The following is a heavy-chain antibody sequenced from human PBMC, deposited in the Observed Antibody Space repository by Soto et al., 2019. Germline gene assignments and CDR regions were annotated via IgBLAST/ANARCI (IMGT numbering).Heavy chain of an antibody. J-gene: IGHJ4*02. V-gene: IGHV3-23*01. CDR2: ISGSGGST. D-gene: IGHD3-9*01. CDR3: ASHHPDIIDILNGYYFDY. Sequence: GGSLRLSCAASGFTFSSYAMSWVRQAPGKGLEWVSAISGSGGSTYYADSVKGRFTISRDNSKNTLYLQMNSLRSEDTAVYYCASHHPDIIDILNGYYFDYWGQGTLVTVSS. CDR1: GFTFSSYA.